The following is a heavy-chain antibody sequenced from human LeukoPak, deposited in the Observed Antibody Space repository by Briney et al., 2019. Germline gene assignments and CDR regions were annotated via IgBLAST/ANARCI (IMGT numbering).Heavy chain of an antibody. CDR3: TTDPGYCTNGVCYTGYYYYYMDV. J-gene: IGHJ6*03. D-gene: IGHD2-8*01. CDR1: GFTFGDYA. CDR2: IRSKAYGGTT. Sequence: GGSLRLSCTASGFTFGDYAMSWVRQAPGKGLEWVGFIRSKAYGGTTEYAASVKGRFTISRDDSKSIAYLQMNSLKTEDTAVYYCTTDPGYCTNGVCYTGYYYYYMDVWGKGTTVTVSS. V-gene: IGHV3-49*04.